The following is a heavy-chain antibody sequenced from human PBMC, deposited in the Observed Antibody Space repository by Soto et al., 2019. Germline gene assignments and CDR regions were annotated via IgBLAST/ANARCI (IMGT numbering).Heavy chain of an antibody. CDR2: INAGNGNT. D-gene: IGHD6-13*01. CDR3: ARLGSVAAGKAFDI. CDR1: GYTFTSYA. Sequence: GASVKVSCKASGYTFTSYARHWVRQAPGQRLEWMGWINAGNGNTKYSQKFQGRVTITRDTSASTAYMELSSLRSEDTAVYYCARLGSVAAGKAFDIWGQGTMVTVSS. V-gene: IGHV1-3*01. J-gene: IGHJ3*02.